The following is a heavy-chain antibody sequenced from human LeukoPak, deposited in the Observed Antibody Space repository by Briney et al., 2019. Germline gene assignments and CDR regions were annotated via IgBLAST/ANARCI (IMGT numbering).Heavy chain of an antibody. CDR3: AKSGSSVFWS. CDR1: GFTFTNHW. Sequence: GGSLRLSCAASGFTFTNHWMSWVRQAPGKGLEWVANIKEDGSEKYYVDSVKGRFTVPRDNVKNSLFLQMNSLRVDDTAVYYCAKSGSSVFWSWGQGTLVTASS. V-gene: IGHV3-7*03. J-gene: IGHJ5*02. D-gene: IGHD3-3*02. CDR2: IKEDGSEK.